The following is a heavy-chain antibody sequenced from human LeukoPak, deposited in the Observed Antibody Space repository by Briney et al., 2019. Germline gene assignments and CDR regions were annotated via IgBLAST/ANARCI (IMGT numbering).Heavy chain of an antibody. D-gene: IGHD6-13*01. CDR1: GDSVSSNNAA. Sequence: SQTLSLTCAISGDSVSSNNAAWNWIRQSPSRGLEWLGRTYYRSKWYNDYAGSVKSRITIKPDTSKNQFSLQLNSVTPEDTAVYYCARGSHSLSWYFDYWGQGTLVTVSS. J-gene: IGHJ4*02. CDR2: TYYRSKWYN. CDR3: ARGSHSLSWYFDY. V-gene: IGHV6-1*01.